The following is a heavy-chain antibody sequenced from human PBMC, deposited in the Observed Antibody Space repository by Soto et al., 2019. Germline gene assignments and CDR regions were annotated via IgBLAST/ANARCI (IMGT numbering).Heavy chain of an antibody. V-gene: IGHV3-30*18. Sequence: QVQLVESGGGVVQPGRSLRLSCAASGFTFSSYGMHWVRQAPGKGLEWVAVISYDGSNKYYADSVKGRFTISRDNSKNTLYLQMNSLRAEDTAVYYCAKGGGDGDYAGDYWGQGTPVTVSS. CDR3: AKGGGDGDYAGDY. J-gene: IGHJ4*02. CDR2: ISYDGSNK. D-gene: IGHD4-17*01. CDR1: GFTFSSYG.